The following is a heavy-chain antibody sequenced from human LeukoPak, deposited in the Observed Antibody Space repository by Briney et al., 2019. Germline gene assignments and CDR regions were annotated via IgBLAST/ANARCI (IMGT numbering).Heavy chain of an antibody. D-gene: IGHD3-10*01. Sequence: SETLSLTCTVSGCSISSSSYYWGRIPQPPGKGLEWIGSIYYSGTTDYNPSLKSRVTISVDTSKNQITLKVSSVTAADTAVYYCARHAGPHYYYGMDVWGEGTTVTVSS. V-gene: IGHV4-39*01. J-gene: IGHJ6*04. CDR1: GCSISSSSYY. CDR3: ARHAGPHYYYGMDV. CDR2: IYYSGTT.